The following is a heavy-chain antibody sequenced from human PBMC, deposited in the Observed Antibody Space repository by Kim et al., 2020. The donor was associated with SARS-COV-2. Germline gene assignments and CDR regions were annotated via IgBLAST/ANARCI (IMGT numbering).Heavy chain of an antibody. CDR1: GFTFSSYW. D-gene: IGHD4-4*01. V-gene: IGHV3-7*01. CDR2: IKQDGSEK. CDR3: ARFGTTVTTRYYYYYGMDG. Sequence: GGSLRLSCAASGFTFSSYWMSWVRQAPGKGLEWVANIKQDGSEKYYVDSVKGRFTISRDNAKNSLYLQMNSLRAEDTAVYYCARFGTTVTTRYYYYYGMDGWGQGTTVTVSS. J-gene: IGHJ6*02.